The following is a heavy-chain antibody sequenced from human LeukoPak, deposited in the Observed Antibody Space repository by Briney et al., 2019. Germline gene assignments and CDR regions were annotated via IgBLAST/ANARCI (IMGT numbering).Heavy chain of an antibody. D-gene: IGHD6-13*01. V-gene: IGHV4-34*01. CDR3: ARSGGSSWYFDY. J-gene: IGHJ4*02. CDR2: INHSGST. Sequence: SETLSLTCAVYGGSFSGYYWSWIRQPPGKGLEWIGEINHSGSTNYNPSLKSRVTISVDTSKNQFSLKLSSVTAADTAVYYCARSGGSSWYFDYWGQGTLVTVSS. CDR1: GGSFSGYY.